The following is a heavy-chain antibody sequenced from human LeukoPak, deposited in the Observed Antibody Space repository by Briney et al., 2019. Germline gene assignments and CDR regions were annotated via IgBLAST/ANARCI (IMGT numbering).Heavy chain of an antibody. CDR2: IKQEGNEK. V-gene: IGHV3-7*01. J-gene: IGHJ4*02. CDR1: GFTFSTYW. Sequence: GGSLRLSCAASGFTFSTYWMSWVRQAPGKGLEWVANIKQEGNEKYYVDSVRGRFTISRDNAKNTVYLQMNSLSAEDTAVYFCARDQGYGYDYWGQGTLVTVSS. CDR3: ARDQGYGYDY. D-gene: IGHD5-18*01.